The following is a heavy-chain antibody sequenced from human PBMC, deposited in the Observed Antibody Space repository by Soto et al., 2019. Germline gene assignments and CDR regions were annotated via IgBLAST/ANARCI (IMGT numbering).Heavy chain of an antibody. CDR3: ATDQGGAQFDF. CDR1: GFIFSSYG. D-gene: IGHD3-10*01. CDR2: IWNDGSNT. V-gene: IGHV3-33*01. J-gene: IGHJ3*01. Sequence: QVQLVESGGGVVQPGRSLRLSCVASGFIFSSYGMHWVRQAPGKGLECVAFIWNDGSNTIYADSVKCRFTISRDNSKNTLYLQMNSVRGDDTAIYYWATDQGGAQFDFWGQGTMVTVSS.